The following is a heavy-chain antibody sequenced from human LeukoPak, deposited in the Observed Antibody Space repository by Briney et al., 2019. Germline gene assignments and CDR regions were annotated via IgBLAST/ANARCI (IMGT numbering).Heavy chain of an antibody. Sequence: ASVKVSCKASGGTFSSNAISWVRQASGQGLEWTGWISVYNGNTNYAQKLQGRVTMTTDTSTSTAYMELRSLRSDDTAVYYCARDHKLLWSYVDYWGQGTLVTVSS. D-gene: IGHD2-2*01. J-gene: IGHJ4*02. CDR2: ISVYNGNT. V-gene: IGHV1-18*01. CDR3: ARDHKLLWSYVDY. CDR1: GGTFSSNA.